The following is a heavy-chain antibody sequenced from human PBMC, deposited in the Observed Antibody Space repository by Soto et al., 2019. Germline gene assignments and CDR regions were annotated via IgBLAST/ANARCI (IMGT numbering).Heavy chain of an antibody. D-gene: IGHD1-26*01. CDR1: GGSISNYY. CDR3: ARDGKVSGSATHWFDP. Sequence: PLETLSLTCTVSGGSISNYYWSWIRQPPGKGLEWIGCIFYSGSTNYSPSLRSRVTISVDTSKNQFSLELSSVTAADTAVYYCARDGKVSGSATHWFDPWGQGTLVTVSS. CDR2: IFYSGST. V-gene: IGHV4-59*01. J-gene: IGHJ5*02.